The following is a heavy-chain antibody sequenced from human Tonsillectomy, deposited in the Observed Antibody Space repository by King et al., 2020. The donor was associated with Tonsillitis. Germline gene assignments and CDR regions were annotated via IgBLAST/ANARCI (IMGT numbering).Heavy chain of an antibody. D-gene: IGHD2-21*02. V-gene: IGHV2-5*01. CDR3: ATINETAYISPS. CDR2: IYWNDDK. CDR1: GFSLSTSGVG. J-gene: IGHJ5*02. Sequence: ITLKESGPTLVKPTQTLTLTCTFSGFSLSTSGVGVGWIRQPPGKALDWLALIYWNDDKRYSPSLKSTLTITKDTSKNQVVLTMTNMNPVNTATYYCATINETAYISPSWAQGTLATVPS.